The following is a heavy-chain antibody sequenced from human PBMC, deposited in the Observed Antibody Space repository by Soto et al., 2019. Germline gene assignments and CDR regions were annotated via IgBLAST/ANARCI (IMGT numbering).Heavy chain of an antibody. D-gene: IGHD4-4*01. J-gene: IGHJ4*02. Sequence: DVQLVESGGVLVKPGGSLRLSCAASGFTFSYAWMNWVRQSPGKGLEWVGRIKTKTDGETTDYAAPVKGRFTISRDDSKNTLYLQMNSLKTEDTAVYYCSTAAEKATVSRHWGQGTLVTVSS. V-gene: IGHV3-15*01. CDR3: STAAEKATVSRH. CDR1: GFTFSYAW. CDR2: IKTKTDGETT.